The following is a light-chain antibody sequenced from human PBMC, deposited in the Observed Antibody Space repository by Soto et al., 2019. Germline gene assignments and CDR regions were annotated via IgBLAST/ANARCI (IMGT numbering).Light chain of an antibody. CDR3: QQYNNWPRLT. J-gene: IGKJ4*01. Sequence: EIVLTQSPGTLSLSPGERATLSCRASESVSNSYLAWYQQKPGQAPRLLIYAASTRATGIPDRFSGSGSGTDFTLTISSLQSEDFALYYCQQYNNWPRLTFGGGTKVDIK. V-gene: IGKV3-20*01. CDR1: ESVSNSY. CDR2: AAS.